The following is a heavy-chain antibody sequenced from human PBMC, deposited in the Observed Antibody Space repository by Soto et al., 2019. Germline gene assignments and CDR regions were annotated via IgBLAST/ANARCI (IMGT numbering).Heavy chain of an antibody. CDR2: MNPNSGNT. J-gene: IGHJ5*02. CDR3: ARERSAAGTGWFEP. CDR1: GYTFTSYD. D-gene: IGHD6-13*01. V-gene: IGHV1-8*01. Sequence: QVQLVQSGAEVKKPGASVKVSCKASGYTFTSYDINWVQQATGQGLEWMGWMNPNSGNTGYAQKFQGRVTMTRNTSISTAYMELSSLRSEDTAVYYCARERSAAGTGWFEPWGQGTLVTVSS.